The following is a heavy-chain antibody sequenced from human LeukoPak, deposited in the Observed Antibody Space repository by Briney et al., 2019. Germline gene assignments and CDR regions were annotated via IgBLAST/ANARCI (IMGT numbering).Heavy chain of an antibody. J-gene: IGHJ3*02. CDR3: ARGRYDFWSGYQGDAFDI. CDR2: ISAYNGNT. CDR1: GYTFTSYG. V-gene: IGHV1-18*01. D-gene: IGHD3-3*01. Sequence: ASVKVSCKASGYTFTSYGISWVRQAPGQGLEWMGWISAYNGNTNYAQKLQGRVTVTTDTSTSTAYMELRSLRSDDTAVYYCARGRYDFWSGYQGDAFDIWGQGTMVTVSS.